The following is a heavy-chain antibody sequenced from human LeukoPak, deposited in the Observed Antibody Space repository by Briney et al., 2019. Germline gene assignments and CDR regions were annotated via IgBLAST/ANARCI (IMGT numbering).Heavy chain of an antibody. CDR3: AREGGYCSGGSCRNWFDP. CDR1: GGSISSGGYS. D-gene: IGHD2-15*01. Sequence: SETLSLTCAVSGGSISSGGYSWSWIRQPPGKGLEWIGYIYHSGSTYYNPSLKSRVTISVDTSKNQFSLKLNSVTAADTAVYYCAREGGYCSGGSCRNWFDPWGQGTLVTVSS. CDR2: IYHSGST. J-gene: IGHJ5*02. V-gene: IGHV4-30-2*01.